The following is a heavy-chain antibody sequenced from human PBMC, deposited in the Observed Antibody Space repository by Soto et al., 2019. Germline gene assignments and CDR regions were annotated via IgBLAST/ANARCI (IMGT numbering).Heavy chain of an antibody. CDR2: SSYTGNT. D-gene: IGHD6-13*01. CDR3: ARTDSSSWAAPFGS. J-gene: IGHJ4*02. CDR1: GASITSGNYY. V-gene: IGHV4-39*01. Sequence: SETLSLTCTVSGASITSGNYYWGWIRQPPGKGLQWIGSSSYTGNTYFNPSLRSRVTISFDTSKNQFSLRLTSVTASDTAVYYCARTDSSSWAAPFGSWGQGTLVTV.